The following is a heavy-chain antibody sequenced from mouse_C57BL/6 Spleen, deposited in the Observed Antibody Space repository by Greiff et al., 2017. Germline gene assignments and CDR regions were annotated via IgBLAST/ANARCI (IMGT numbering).Heavy chain of an antibody. CDR1: GFTFSSYG. CDR3: ARQGDDYDEGFAY. Sequence: EVKLVESGGDLVKPGGSLKLSCAASGFTFSSYGMSWVRQTPDKRLEWVATISSGGSYTYYPDSVKGRFTISRDNAKNTLYLQMSSLKSEDTARYYCARQGDDYDEGFAYWGQGTLVTVSA. V-gene: IGHV5-6*01. D-gene: IGHD2-4*01. J-gene: IGHJ3*01. CDR2: ISSGGSYT.